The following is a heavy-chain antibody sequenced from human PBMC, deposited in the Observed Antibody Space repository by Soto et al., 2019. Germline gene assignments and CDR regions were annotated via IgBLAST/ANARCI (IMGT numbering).Heavy chain of an antibody. D-gene: IGHD4-17*01. J-gene: IGHJ4*02. CDR1: GFTFSSYG. CDR2: ISYDGSNK. CDR3: ANPINHAYGDYADN. Sequence: QVQLVESGGGVVQPGRSLRLSCAASGFTFSSYGMHWVRQAPGKGLEWVAVISYDGSNKYYADSVKGRFTISRDNSKNTLYLQMNSLRVEDTAVYYWANPINHAYGDYADNWGQGTLVTVPS. V-gene: IGHV3-30*18.